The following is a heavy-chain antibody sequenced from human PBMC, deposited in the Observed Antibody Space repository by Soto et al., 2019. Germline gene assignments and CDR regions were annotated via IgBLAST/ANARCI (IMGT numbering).Heavy chain of an antibody. J-gene: IGHJ4*02. V-gene: IGHV3-23*01. Sequence: VQLLESGGGLVQPGGSLRLSCAASGFTFSNYAMSWVRQAPGKGLEWVSGMSNSGNRTYYADSVKGRFIISRDNSKNTLYLQMNSLRPEDTAVYYCAKAYFDILTGYFGDYWGQGTLVSVSS. CDR3: AKAYFDILTGYFGDY. CDR1: GFTFSNYA. CDR2: MSNSGNRT. D-gene: IGHD3-9*01.